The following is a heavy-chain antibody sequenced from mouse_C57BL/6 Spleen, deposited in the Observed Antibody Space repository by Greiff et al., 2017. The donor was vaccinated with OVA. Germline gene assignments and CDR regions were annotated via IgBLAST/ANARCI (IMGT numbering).Heavy chain of an antibody. CDR3: ARSPYYYGSSYDYFDY. CDR2: IFPGSGST. CDR1: GYTFTDYY. J-gene: IGHJ2*01. V-gene: IGHV1-75*01. Sequence: VQRVESGPELVKPGASVKISCKASGYTFTDYYINWVKQRPGQGLEWIGWIFPGSGSTYYNEKFKGKATLTVDKSSSTAYMLLSSLTSEDSAVYFCARSPYYYGSSYDYFDYWGQGTTLTVSS. D-gene: IGHD1-1*01.